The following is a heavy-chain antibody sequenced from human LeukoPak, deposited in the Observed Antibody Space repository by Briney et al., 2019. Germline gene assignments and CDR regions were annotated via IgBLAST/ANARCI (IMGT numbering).Heavy chain of an antibody. V-gene: IGHV5-51*01. CDR3: ARHERSGSYYSY. J-gene: IGHJ4*02. CDR1: GSSFTTYW. CDR2: ISRDDSDI. D-gene: IGHD1-26*01. Sequence: GESLKISGKGSGSSFTTYWIAWVRQMPGRGLEWMGIISRDDSDIRYSPPFQGHVTISADKSISTAYLQCSSLQASDTAMHCCARHERSGSYYSYWRQRTLVSDCS.